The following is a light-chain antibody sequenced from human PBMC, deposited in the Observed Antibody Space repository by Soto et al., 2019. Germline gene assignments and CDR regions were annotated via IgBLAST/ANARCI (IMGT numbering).Light chain of an antibody. V-gene: IGKV3-20*01. CDR2: NTS. J-gene: IGKJ2*01. CDR1: QSVSSGY. Sequence: EIVLTQSPGTLSLSPGERATLSCRASQSVSSGYSAWYQQKPGQAPRLVIYNTSHRAAGIPDRFSGSGSETDFTLTISRLEPEDFAVYYCQQYGSSPLYSFGQGTNLEIK. CDR3: QQYGSSPLYS.